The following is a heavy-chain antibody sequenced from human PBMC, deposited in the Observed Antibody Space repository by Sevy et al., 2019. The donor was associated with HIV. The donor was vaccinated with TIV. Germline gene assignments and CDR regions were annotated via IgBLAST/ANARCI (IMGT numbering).Heavy chain of an antibody. CDR2: ISYDGSNK. J-gene: IGHJ1*01. CDR3: ALIPRDGYCSGGSCDWEYFQH. D-gene: IGHD2-15*01. CDR1: GFTFSSYA. V-gene: IGHV3-30-3*01. Sequence: GGSLRLSCAASGFTFSSYAMHWVRQAPGKGLEWVAVISYDGSNKYYADSVKGRFTISRDNSKNTLYLQMNSLRAEDTAVDYCALIPRDGYCSGGSCDWEYFQHWGQGTLVTVSS.